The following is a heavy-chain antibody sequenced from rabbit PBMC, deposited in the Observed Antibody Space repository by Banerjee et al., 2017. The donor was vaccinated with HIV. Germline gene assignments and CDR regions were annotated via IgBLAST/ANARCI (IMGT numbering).Heavy chain of an antibody. D-gene: IGHD1-1*01. Sequence: QEQLEESGGDLVKPEGSLTLTCTASGFSFSSSYWICWVRQAPGKGLEWIACIYSGASGFTYYASWAKGRFTISKTSSTTVTLQMTSLTAADTATYFCARENDVGSGWFLDWLDLWGQGTLVTVS. CDR1: GFSFSSSYW. J-gene: IGHJ5*01. CDR3: ARENDVGSGWFLDWLDL. V-gene: IGHV1S45*01. CDR2: IYSGASGFT.